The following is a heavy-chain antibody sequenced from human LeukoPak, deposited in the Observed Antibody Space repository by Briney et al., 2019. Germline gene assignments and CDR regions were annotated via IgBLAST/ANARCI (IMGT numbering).Heavy chain of an antibody. CDR3: ARPVPSRLGWFDP. J-gene: IGHJ5*02. CDR1: GGSISSSSYY. V-gene: IGHV4-39*01. D-gene: IGHD1-1*01. CDR2: IYYSGST. Sequence: PSETLSLTCTVSGGSISSSSYYWGWIRQPPGKGLEWIENIYYSGSTSYNPSLKSRVTIPVDTSKNQLSLKLSSVTAADTSVYYCARPVPSRLGWFDPWGQGTLVTVSS.